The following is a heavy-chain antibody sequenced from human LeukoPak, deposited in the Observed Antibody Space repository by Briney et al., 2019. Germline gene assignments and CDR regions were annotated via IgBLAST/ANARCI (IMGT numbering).Heavy chain of an antibody. CDR1: GFTFSSYS. J-gene: IGHJ3*02. V-gene: IGHV3-21*01. CDR2: ISSSSSYI. CDR3: ARAVTDTRSTFHI. D-gene: IGHD6-19*01. Sequence: PGGSLRLSCAASGFTFSSYSMNWVRQAPGKGLEWVSSISSSSSYIYYADSVKGRFTISRDNAKNSLYLQMNSLRAEDTAVYYCARAVTDTRSTFHIWGQGTMITVSS.